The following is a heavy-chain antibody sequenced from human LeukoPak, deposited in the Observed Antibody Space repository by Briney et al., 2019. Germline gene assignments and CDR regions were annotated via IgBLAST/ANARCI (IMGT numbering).Heavy chain of an antibody. D-gene: IGHD3-22*01. V-gene: IGHV4-39*07. CDR1: GGSISSSAYY. J-gene: IGHJ4*02. Sequence: SETLSLACSVSGGSISSSAYYWGWIRQPPGKGLEWIGSIYYSGNAYYNLSLKSRVTISVDTSKNQFSLKLSSVTAADTAVYYCVRDHYDVSGYYPVDFDHWGQGTLVTVSS. CDR2: IYYSGNA. CDR3: VRDHYDVSGYYPVDFDH.